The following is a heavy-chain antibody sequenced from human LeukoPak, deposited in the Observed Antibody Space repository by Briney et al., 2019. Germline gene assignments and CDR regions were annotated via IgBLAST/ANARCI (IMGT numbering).Heavy chain of an antibody. CDR3: ARDLVVAGTGFGY. Sequence: ASLRPSCAASGSTIDDYGMSWVRQAPGKGLEWVSGINWKGGSTGYAYSVKGRFTISRDNAKNSLYLQMNSLRAEATALYYCARDLVVAGTGFGYWGQGTLVTVSS. V-gene: IGHV3-20*04. J-gene: IGHJ4*02. CDR1: GSTIDDYG. CDR2: INWKGGST. D-gene: IGHD6-19*01.